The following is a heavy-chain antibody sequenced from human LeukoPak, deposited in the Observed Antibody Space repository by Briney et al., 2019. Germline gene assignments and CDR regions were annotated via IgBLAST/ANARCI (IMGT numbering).Heavy chain of an antibody. CDR2: LSGSGGST. J-gene: IGHJ4*02. CDR1: GFTFSSYA. V-gene: IGHV3-23*01. D-gene: IGHD1-20*01. Sequence: GGSLRLSCAASGFTFSSYAMSWVRQAPGKGLEWVSGLSGSGGSTYYADSVKGRFTISRDNSKNTLYLQMNSLRPEDTAVYYCARITGSRVGGFDYWGQGPLVTVSS. CDR3: ARITGSRVGGFDY.